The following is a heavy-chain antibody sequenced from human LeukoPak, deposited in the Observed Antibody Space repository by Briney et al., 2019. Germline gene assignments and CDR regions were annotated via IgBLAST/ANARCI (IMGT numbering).Heavy chain of an antibody. J-gene: IGHJ4*02. V-gene: IGHV1-69*13. D-gene: IGHD4-17*01. CDR2: IIPIFGTA. CDR1: GGTFSSYA. Sequence: GASVKVSCKASGGTFSSYAISWVRQAPGQGLEWMGGIIPIFGTANYAQKFQGRVTITADESTSTAYMELSSLRSEDTAVYYCARGSKNYGEFVYYFDYWGQGTLVTVSS. CDR3: ARGSKNYGEFVYYFDY.